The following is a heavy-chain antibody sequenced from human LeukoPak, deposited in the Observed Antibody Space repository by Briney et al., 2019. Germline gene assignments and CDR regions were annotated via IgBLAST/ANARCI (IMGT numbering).Heavy chain of an antibody. D-gene: IGHD6-6*01. CDR2: IKSDGSST. V-gene: IGHV3-74*01. CDR3: ARDGMYGSSSYYYYMDV. J-gene: IGHJ6*03. Sequence: GGSLRLSCAASGFTFSTYWMHWVRQAPGKGLVWVSRIKSDGSSTNYADSVKGRFTISRDNAKNTLYLQMNNLRAEDTAVYYCARDGMYGSSSYYYYMDVWGKGTTVTVS. CDR1: GFTFSTYW.